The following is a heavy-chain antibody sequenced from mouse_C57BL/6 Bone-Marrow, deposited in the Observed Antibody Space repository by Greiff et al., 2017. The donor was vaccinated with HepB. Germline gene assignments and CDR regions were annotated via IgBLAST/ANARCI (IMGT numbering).Heavy chain of an antibody. J-gene: IGHJ4*01. CDR1: GYPFPTSP. CDR2: FHPYNDNT. V-gene: IGHV1-47*01. CDR3: ARDYAMDY. Sequence: VQLQPSGAALVTPGASVKMSCKASGYPFPTSPIAWMKQNHGKSLAWLGTFHPYNDNTKYTEKFKGKATLTVDKSSSTVYLELSRLTSDDSAVYYCARDYAMDYWGQGTSVTVSS.